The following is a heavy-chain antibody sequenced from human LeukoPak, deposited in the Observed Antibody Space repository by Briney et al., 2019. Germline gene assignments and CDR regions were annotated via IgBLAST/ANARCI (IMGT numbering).Heavy chain of an antibody. J-gene: IGHJ4*02. CDR2: MNPNSGNT. V-gene: IGHV1-8*03. CDR1: GYTFTNYD. CDR3: ARRAGAYSHPYDY. Sequence: ASVKVSCKASGYTFTNYDINWVRQATGQGLEWMGWMNPNSGNTGYAQKFQGRVTITRNTSISTAYMGLSSLRSEDTAVYYCARRAGAYSHPYDYWGQGTLVTVSS. D-gene: IGHD4/OR15-4a*01.